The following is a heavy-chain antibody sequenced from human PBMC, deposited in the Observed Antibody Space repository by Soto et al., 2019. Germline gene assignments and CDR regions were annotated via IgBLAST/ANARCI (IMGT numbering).Heavy chain of an antibody. V-gene: IGHV4-39*01. CDR2: IYYSGST. CDR3: ARQPYCSSTSCYPFSNWFDP. J-gene: IGHJ5*02. CDR1: GGSISSSSYD. D-gene: IGHD2-2*01. Sequence: PSETLSLTCTVSGGSISSSSYDWGWIRQPPGKGPEWIGSIYYSGSTYYNPSLKSRVTISVDTSKNQFSLKLSSVTAADTAVYYCARQPYCSSTSCYPFSNWFDPWGQGTLVTVSS.